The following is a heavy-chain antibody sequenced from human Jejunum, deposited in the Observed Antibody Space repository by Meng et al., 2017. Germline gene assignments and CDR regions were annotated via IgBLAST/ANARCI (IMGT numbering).Heavy chain of an antibody. Sequence: GESLKISCTASGFTFNNAWMSWARQAPGKGLEWVGRIKNRIDGGTADYAAPVRGRFTISRDDSQSTLYLQMNSLKAEDTALYYCIAGPIDFSDSSAYANDYRGRGTLVTVSS. CDR3: IAGPIDFSDSSAYANDY. J-gene: IGHJ4*02. D-gene: IGHD3-22*01. V-gene: IGHV3-15*01. CDR1: GFTFNNAW. CDR2: IKNRIDGGTA.